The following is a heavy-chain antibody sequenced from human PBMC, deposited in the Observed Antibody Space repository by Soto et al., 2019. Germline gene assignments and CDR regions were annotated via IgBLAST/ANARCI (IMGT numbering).Heavy chain of an antibody. Sequence: AVKVSCKASGGTFSSYAISWVRQAPGQGLEWMGGIIPIFGTANYAQKFQGRVTITADESTSTAYMELSSLRSEDTAVYYCAREAVVIAAAGTRWFDPWGQGTLVTVSS. V-gene: IGHV1-69*01. CDR1: GGTFSSYA. J-gene: IGHJ5*02. CDR2: IIPIFGTA. D-gene: IGHD6-13*01. CDR3: AREAVVIAAAGTRWFDP.